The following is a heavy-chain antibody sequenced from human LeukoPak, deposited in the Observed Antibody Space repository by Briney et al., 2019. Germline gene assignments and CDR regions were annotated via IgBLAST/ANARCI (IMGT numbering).Heavy chain of an antibody. Sequence: GESLKISCKGSGYSFTSYWIGWVRQMPGKGLEWMGIIYPGDSDTSYSPSFQGPVTISADKSLSSAYLHSGSLKASDTAMYYCSRGSGSYHTAYNNWGQGSPVTVSS. CDR2: IYPGDSDT. CDR1: GYSFTSYW. D-gene: IGHD1-26*01. V-gene: IGHV5-51*01. J-gene: IGHJ4*02. CDR3: SRGSGSYHTAYNN.